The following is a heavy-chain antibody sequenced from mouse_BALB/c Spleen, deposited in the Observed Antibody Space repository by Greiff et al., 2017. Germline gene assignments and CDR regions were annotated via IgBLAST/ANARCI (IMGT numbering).Heavy chain of an antibody. CDR2: ILPGSGST. Sequence: LVESGAELMKPGASVKISCKATGYTFSSYWIEWVKQRPGHGLEWIGEILPGSGSTNYNEKFKGKATFTADTSSNTAYMQLSSLTSEDSAVYYCVAVYGNYDAMDYWGQGTSVTVSS. CDR1: GYTFSSYW. J-gene: IGHJ4*01. D-gene: IGHD2-1*01. V-gene: IGHV1-9*01. CDR3: VAVYGNYDAMDY.